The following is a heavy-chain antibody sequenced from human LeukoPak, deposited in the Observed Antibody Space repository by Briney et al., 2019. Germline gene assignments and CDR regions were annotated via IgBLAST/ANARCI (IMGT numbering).Heavy chain of an antibody. CDR3: ARVPREIASI. V-gene: IGHV1-8*01. Sequence: ASVKVSCKASGYAFISYDINWVRQATGQGLEWMGYMNPASGNTGYAQKFQGRVTMTTDTSISTAYMELSSLRSEDTAVYYCARVPREIASIWGQGTMVTVSS. CDR2: MNPASGNT. J-gene: IGHJ3*02. CDR1: GYAFISYD. D-gene: IGHD3-16*02.